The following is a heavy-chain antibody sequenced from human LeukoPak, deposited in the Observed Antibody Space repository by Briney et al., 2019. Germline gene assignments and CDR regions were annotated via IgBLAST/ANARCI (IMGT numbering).Heavy chain of an antibody. Sequence: SQTLSLTCTVSGGSISSGDYYWSWIRQPPGKGLEWIGRIYTSGSTNYNPSLKSRVTISVDTSKNQFSLKLSSVTAADTAVYYCARDSVDYYYYYYMDVWGKGTTVTVSS. CDR1: GGSISSGDYY. J-gene: IGHJ6*03. CDR2: IYTSGST. CDR3: ARDSVDYYYYYYMDV. V-gene: IGHV4-61*02. D-gene: IGHD5/OR15-5a*01.